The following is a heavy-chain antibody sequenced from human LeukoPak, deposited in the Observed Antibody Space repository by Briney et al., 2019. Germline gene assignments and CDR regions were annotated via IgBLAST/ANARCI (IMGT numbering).Heavy chain of an antibody. Sequence: PGGSLRLSCAASGFTFSSYSMNWVRQAPGKGLEWVSYISSSSSTIYYADSVKGRFTISRDNSKNTLFLQTNSMRPEDTAVYYCAKGVSRGVDPTGLEYWGQGTLVTVSS. CDR1: GFTFSSYS. CDR2: ISSSSSTI. CDR3: AKGVSRGVDPTGLEY. V-gene: IGHV3-48*01. D-gene: IGHD1-1*01. J-gene: IGHJ4*02.